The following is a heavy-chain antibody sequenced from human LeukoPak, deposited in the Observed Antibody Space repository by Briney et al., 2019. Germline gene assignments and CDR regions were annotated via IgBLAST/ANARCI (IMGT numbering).Heavy chain of an antibody. Sequence: ASVRVSCKASGYTFTGYYMHWVRQAPGQGLEWMGRINPNSGGTNYAQKFQGRVTMTRDTSISTAYMELSRLRSEDTAVYYCARALYYDFWSGYYDAFDIWGQGTMVTVSS. J-gene: IGHJ3*02. CDR1: GYTFTGYY. CDR3: ARALYYDFWSGYYDAFDI. V-gene: IGHV1-2*06. CDR2: INPNSGGT. D-gene: IGHD3-3*01.